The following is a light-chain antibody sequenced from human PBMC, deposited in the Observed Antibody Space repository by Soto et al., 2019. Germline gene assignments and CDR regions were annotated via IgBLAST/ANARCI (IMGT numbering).Light chain of an antibody. CDR1: SSNIGAGYD. CDR3: QSYDSSLSGSYV. V-gene: IGLV1-40*01. J-gene: IGLJ1*01. Sequence: QSALTQPPSVSGAPGQRVTISCTGSSSNIGAGYDVHWYQQFPGTVPKLLIYGNSNRPSGVPDRFSGSKSGTSASLAITGLQAEDEADYYCQSYDSSLSGSYVFGTGTKLTVL. CDR2: GNS.